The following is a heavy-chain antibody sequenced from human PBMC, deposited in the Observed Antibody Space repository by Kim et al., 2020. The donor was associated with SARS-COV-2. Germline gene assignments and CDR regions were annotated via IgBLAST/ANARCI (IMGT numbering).Heavy chain of an antibody. CDR2: ISYNGSST. J-gene: IGHJ4*02. D-gene: IGHD2-15*01. CDR3: ARGSLSGAGICFDY. V-gene: IGHV3-30-3*01. Sequence: GGSLRLSCAASGFTFSSYAMHWVRQAPGKGLEWVSFISYNGSSTYYADSVKGRFTISRDNSKNTLYLQMNILRAEDTAVYYCARGSLSGAGICFDYWGQGTLVTVSS. CDR1: GFTFSSYA.